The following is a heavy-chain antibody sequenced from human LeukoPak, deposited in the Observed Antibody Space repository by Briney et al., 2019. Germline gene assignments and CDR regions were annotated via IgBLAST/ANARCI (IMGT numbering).Heavy chain of an antibody. V-gene: IGHV3-73*01. J-gene: IGHJ4*02. CDR1: GFTFSGSA. CDR2: IRSKANNYAT. Sequence: PPGGSLRLSCVVSGFTFSGSAVHWVRQASGKGLEWVGRIRSKANNYATAYAASVKGRFTISRDDSKNTAYLQMNSLKTEDTAVYYCTGDNLDSSVKFDYWGQGTLVTVSS. D-gene: IGHD3-22*01. CDR3: TGDNLDSSVKFDY.